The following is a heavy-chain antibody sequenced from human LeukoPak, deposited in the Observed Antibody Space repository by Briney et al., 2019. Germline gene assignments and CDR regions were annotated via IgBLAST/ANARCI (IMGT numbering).Heavy chain of an antibody. V-gene: IGHV4-39*01. Sequence: SETLSLTCTVSGGSISSSSYYWGWIRQPPGKGLEWIGSIYYSGSTYYNPSLKSRVTISVDTSKSQFSLKLSSVTAADTAVYYCARRIAVAGSFDYWGQGTLVTVSS. CDR3: ARRIAVAGSFDY. CDR2: IYYSGST. CDR1: GGSISSSSYY. D-gene: IGHD6-19*01. J-gene: IGHJ4*02.